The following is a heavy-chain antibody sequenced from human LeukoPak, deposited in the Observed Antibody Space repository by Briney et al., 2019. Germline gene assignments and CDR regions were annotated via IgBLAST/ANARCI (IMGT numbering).Heavy chain of an antibody. CDR1: GGTFSSYA. V-gene: IGHV1-69*05. D-gene: IGHD3-22*01. CDR3: ARVDYDSRGYYYVSGGEGY. J-gene: IGHJ4*02. CDR2: IIPIFGTA. Sequence: ASVKVSCKASGGTFSSYAISWVRQAPGQGLEWMGRIIPIFGTANYAQKFQDRVTITTGESTRTDYMKLSSLRSEDTAVNSWARVDYDSRGYYYVSGGEGYWGQGTLVTVSS.